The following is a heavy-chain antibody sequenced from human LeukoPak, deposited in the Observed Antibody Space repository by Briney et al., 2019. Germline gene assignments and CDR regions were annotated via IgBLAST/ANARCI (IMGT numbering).Heavy chain of an antibody. CDR2: IYYTGNT. D-gene: IGHD3/OR15-3a*01. Sequence: SGTLSLTCTVSGVSISSSNSYWGWIRQPPGKGLEWIGSIYYTGNTYYNASLKSRVTISIDTSKNQISLRLTSVTVTDTAMYYCARQTGSGLFTLPGGQGTLVTVSS. J-gene: IGHJ4*02. CDR1: GVSISSSNSY. V-gene: IGHV4-39*01. CDR3: ARQTGSGLFTLP.